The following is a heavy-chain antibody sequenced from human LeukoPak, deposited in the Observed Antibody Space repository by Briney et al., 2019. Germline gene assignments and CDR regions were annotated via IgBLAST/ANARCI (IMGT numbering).Heavy chain of an antibody. D-gene: IGHD5-24*01. CDR2: INWNGGSR. J-gene: IGHJ4*02. Sequence: GGSLRLSCAASGFTFDDYGMSWVRQAPGKGLEWVSGINWNGGSRGYAESVKGRFTISRDNAKNSLFLQMNSLRAEDTAVYYCARARDGYNNDYRGQGTLVTVSS. CDR1: GFTFDDYG. CDR3: ARARDGYNNDY. V-gene: IGHV3-20*04.